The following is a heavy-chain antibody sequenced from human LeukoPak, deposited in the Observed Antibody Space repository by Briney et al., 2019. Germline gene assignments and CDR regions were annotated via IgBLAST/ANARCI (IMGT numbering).Heavy chain of an antibody. CDR1: GYSFTSYW. CDR3: ATLRYDFWSGYPSYYFNY. CDR2: IYPGDSDT. V-gene: IGHV5-51*01. J-gene: IGHJ4*02. Sequence: GESLKISCQGSGYSFTSYWIGWVRQMPGKGLEWMGIIYPGDSDTRYSPSFQGQVTISADKSISTAYLQWSSLKASDTAMYYCATLRYDFWSGYPSYYFNYWGQGTLVTVSS. D-gene: IGHD3-3*01.